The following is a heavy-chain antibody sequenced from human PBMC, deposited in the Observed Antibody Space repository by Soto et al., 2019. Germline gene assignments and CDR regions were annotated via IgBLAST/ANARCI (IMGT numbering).Heavy chain of an antibody. CDR2: IKSKTDGGTT. J-gene: IGHJ4*02. V-gene: IGHV3-15*01. Sequence: EVHLVESGGDLLQPGGSLRLSCAASGLTLTDAWMNWVRQTPGKGLEWVGLIKSKTDGGTTDYAAPVKGRFIISIDDSKNILYLQMNGLKTEDTAVYYCSTAGHGNNVYWSRGTLVTVSS. CDR3: STAGHGNNVY. CDR1: GLTLTDAW.